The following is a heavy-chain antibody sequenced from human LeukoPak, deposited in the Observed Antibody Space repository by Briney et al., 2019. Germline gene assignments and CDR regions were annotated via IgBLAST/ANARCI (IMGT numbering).Heavy chain of an antibody. D-gene: IGHD3-10*01. CDR1: GYTFTGYY. V-gene: IGHV1-2*02. Sequence: GASVKVSCKASGYTFTGYYMHWVRQAPGQGLEWMGWINPNSGGTNYAQKFQGRVTMTRDTSISTAYMELSRLRSDDTAVYYCARDRRSAMVLDTRYYYYYYMDVWGKGTTVTVSS. J-gene: IGHJ6*03. CDR2: INPNSGGT. CDR3: ARDRRSAMVLDTRYYYYYYMDV.